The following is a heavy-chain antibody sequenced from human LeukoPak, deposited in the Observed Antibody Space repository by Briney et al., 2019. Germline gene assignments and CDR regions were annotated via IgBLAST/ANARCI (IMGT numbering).Heavy chain of an antibody. D-gene: IGHD2-21*02. Sequence: PGESLKISCKGSGYSFTSYWIGWVRQMPGKGLEWMGIIYPGDSDTRYSPSFQGQVTISADKSISTAYLQWNSLKASDTAMYYCARGHHVVVATATWASDAFDLWGQGTMVIVSS. CDR3: ARGHHVVVATATWASDAFDL. CDR1: GYSFTSYW. CDR2: IYPGDSDT. V-gene: IGHV5-51*01. J-gene: IGHJ3*01.